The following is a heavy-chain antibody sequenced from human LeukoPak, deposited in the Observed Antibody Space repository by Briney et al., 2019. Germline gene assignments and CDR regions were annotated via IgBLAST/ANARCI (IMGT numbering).Heavy chain of an antibody. CDR3: ARQGDGGRASDY. CDR2: IYYSGST. J-gene: IGHJ4*02. Sequence: SETLSLTCTASGGPISSSSYYWGWIRQPPGKGLEWIGTIYYSGSTYYNPSLKSRVSISVDTPKNQFSLRLTSVTATDTAVYYCARQGDGGRASDYWGQGILVTVSS. V-gene: IGHV4-39*01. CDR1: GGPISSSSYY. D-gene: IGHD4-23*01.